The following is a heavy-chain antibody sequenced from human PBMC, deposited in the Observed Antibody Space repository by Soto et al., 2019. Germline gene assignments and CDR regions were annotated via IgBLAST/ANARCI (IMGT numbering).Heavy chain of an antibody. D-gene: IGHD6-6*01. CDR1: GFTYTNYG. Sequence: QLQLVQSGSEVKKPGSSVKVSCKTSGFTYTNYGFTWVRQAPGKGLGWTGWSSALNGFTNYAQEYQGRVTLTTDSTTNTADMEVRCLSANDTASFYGAATTSIAIGFRYWGQGTLVSVAS. CDR2: SSALNGFT. J-gene: IGHJ4*02. CDR3: AATTSIAIGFRY. V-gene: IGHV1-18*01.